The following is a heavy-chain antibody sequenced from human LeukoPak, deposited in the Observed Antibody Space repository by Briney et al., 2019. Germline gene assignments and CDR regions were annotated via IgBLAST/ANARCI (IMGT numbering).Heavy chain of an antibody. CDR1: GFTFSSYA. D-gene: IGHD6-19*01. V-gene: IGHV3-30-3*01. CDR2: ISYDGSNK. Sequence: PGGSLRLSCAASGFTFSSYAMHWVRQAPGKGLEWVAVISYDGSNKYYADSVKGRFTISRDNSKNTLYLQMNSLRAEDTAVYYCARETQWLVLGNSGSNFDYWGQGTLVTVSS. CDR3: ARETQWLVLGNSGSNFDY. J-gene: IGHJ4*02.